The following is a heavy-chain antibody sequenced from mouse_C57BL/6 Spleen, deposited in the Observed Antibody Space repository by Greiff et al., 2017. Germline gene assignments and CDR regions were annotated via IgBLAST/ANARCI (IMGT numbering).Heavy chain of an antibody. CDR3: TTRGQGGFAY. CDR1: GFNIKDDY. Sequence: EVQLQQSGAELVRPGASVKLSCTASGFNIKDDYMHWVKQRPEQGLEWIGWIDPENGDTEYASKFQGKATITADTSSNTAYLQLSSLTSEDTAVYYCTTRGQGGFAYWGQGTLVTVSA. V-gene: IGHV14-4*01. J-gene: IGHJ3*01. CDR2: IDPENGDT.